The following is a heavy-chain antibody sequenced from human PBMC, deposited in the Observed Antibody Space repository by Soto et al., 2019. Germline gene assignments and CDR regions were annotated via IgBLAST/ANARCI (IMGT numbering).Heavy chain of an antibody. CDR2: ISYSSNYI. Sequence: XECLRLSFAASGFTFNSYGMNWVRQAPGRGLEWVSSISYSSNYIYYADSVKGRFTISRDNAKNSLFLQMNSLRAEDTAIYYCERDRGIAAHYYYYHGPDVRGQGTTVAVSS. CDR1: GFTFNSYG. J-gene: IGHJ6*02. CDR3: ERDRGIAAHYYYYHGPDV. V-gene: IGHV3-21*01. D-gene: IGHD6-6*01.